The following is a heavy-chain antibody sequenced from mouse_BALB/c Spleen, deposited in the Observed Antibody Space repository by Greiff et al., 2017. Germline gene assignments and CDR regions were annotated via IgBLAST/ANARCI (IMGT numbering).Heavy chain of an antibody. D-gene: IGHD2-14*01. Sequence: VKLMESGPGLVQPSQSLSITCTVSGFSLTSYGVHWVRQSPGKGLEWLGVIWSGGSTDYNAAFISRLSISKDNSKSQVFFKMNSLQADDTAIYYCARTSYRYDGSHFDYWGQGTTLTVSS. CDR2: IWSGGST. V-gene: IGHV2-4-1*01. J-gene: IGHJ2*01. CDR1: GFSLTSYG. CDR3: ARTSYRYDGSHFDY.